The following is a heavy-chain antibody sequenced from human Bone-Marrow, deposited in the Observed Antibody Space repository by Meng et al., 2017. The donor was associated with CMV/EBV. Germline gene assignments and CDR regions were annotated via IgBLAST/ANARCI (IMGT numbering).Heavy chain of an antibody. Sequence: GESLKISCVASGFTFSNYWMNWVRQAPGKGLEWVAKIKEDGSEKYYVDSVKGRITISRDNSKNTLYLQMNSLRVENAAVYYWVRNFYCGSRNCPDYWGQGTLVTVSS. J-gene: IGHJ4*02. CDR2: IKEDGSEK. CDR3: VRNFYCGSRNCPDY. D-gene: IGHD2-21*01. CDR1: GFTFSNYW. V-gene: IGHV3-7*01.